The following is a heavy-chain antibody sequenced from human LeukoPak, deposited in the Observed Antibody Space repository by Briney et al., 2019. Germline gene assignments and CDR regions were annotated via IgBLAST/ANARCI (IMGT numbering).Heavy chain of an antibody. Sequence: GGSLRLSCAASGFTFSSYGMHWVRQAPGKGLEWVAFIRYDGSNKYYADSVKGRFTISRDNSKNTLYLQMNSLRAEDTAVYYCAKDKGTMIVVVIGAFDIWGQGTMVTVSS. D-gene: IGHD3-22*01. V-gene: IGHV3-30*02. J-gene: IGHJ3*02. CDR3: AKDKGTMIVVVIGAFDI. CDR2: IRYDGSNK. CDR1: GFTFSSYG.